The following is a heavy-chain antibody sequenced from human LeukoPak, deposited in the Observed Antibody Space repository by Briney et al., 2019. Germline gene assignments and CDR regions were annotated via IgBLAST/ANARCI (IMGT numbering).Heavy chain of an antibody. J-gene: IGHJ4*02. V-gene: IGHV3-23*01. CDR1: GFTFSIYA. CDR2: ISGSGGTA. CDR3: ARVTGDYRVALFDY. D-gene: IGHD4-11*01. Sequence: PGGSLRLSCAASGFTFSIYAMSWVRQAPGKGLEWVSAISGSGGTAYYADSVKGRFTISRDNSKNTLYLQMNSLRAEDTAVYYCARVTGDYRVALFDYWGQGTLVTVSS.